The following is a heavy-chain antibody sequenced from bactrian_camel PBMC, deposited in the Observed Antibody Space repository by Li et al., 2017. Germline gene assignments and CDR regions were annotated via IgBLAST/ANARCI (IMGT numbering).Heavy chain of an antibody. V-gene: IGHV3S6*01. Sequence: HVQLVESGGGWVQPGGSLRISCTTSGFTFTNAYVSWVRQSPAKGLEWVASNSGDESETYYVDSVKGRFTISRDDARNTLYLQMDSLKSEDTAVYYCATLSSVVVGLGWGQGTQVTVS. J-gene: IGHJ4*01. D-gene: IGHD2*01. CDR3: ATLSSVVVGLG. CDR2: NSGDESET. CDR1: GFTFTNAY.